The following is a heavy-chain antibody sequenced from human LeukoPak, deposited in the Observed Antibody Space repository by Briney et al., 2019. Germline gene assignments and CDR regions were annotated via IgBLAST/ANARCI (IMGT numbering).Heavy chain of an antibody. CDR2: ITSRSTYI. D-gene: IGHD1-26*01. Sequence: GGSLRLSCAASGFAFGSYSINWVRQAPGKGLEWVSSITSRSTYINYADSAKGRFTISRDNAQNSLYLQMNSLRAEDTAVYYCARVLLGATTINYYYYMDVWGKGTTVTVSS. V-gene: IGHV3-21*01. CDR3: ARVLLGATTINYYYYMDV. J-gene: IGHJ6*03. CDR1: GFAFGSYS.